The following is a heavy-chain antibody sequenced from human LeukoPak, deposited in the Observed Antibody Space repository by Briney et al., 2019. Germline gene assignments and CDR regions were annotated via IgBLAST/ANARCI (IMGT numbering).Heavy chain of an antibody. CDR3: ARVNPLRYFDWLMTPFDY. CDR2: INPNSGGT. Sequence: ASVKVSCKASGYTFTGYYMHWVRQAPGQGLEWMGWINPNSGGTNYAQKFQGRVTMTRDTSISTAYMELSRLRSDDTAVYYCARVNPLRYFDWLMTPFDYWGQGTLVTVSS. D-gene: IGHD3-9*01. J-gene: IGHJ4*02. CDR1: GYTFTGYY. V-gene: IGHV1-2*02.